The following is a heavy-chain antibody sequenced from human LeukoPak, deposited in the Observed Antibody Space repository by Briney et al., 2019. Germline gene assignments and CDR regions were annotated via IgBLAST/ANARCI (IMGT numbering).Heavy chain of an antibody. Sequence: GESLKISCQASGYDFTRSWIGWVRQMPGKGLEWMGVIYPDDSFTNYSPSFKGQVTITADKSNRTTYLQWSSLKATDTGTYYCASRGGDRYCGGGVCLVFGSWGQGALVTVSS. D-gene: IGHD2-21*01. V-gene: IGHV5-51*01. CDR1: GYDFTRSW. CDR2: IYPDDSFT. CDR3: ASRGGDRYCGGGVCLVFGS. J-gene: IGHJ5*02.